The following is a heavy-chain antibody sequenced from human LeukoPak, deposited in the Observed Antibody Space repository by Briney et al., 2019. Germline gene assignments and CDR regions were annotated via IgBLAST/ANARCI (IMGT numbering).Heavy chain of an antibody. D-gene: IGHD3-10*01. CDR1: GFTFSSYT. CDR2: ISSSSSNI. V-gene: IGHV3-48*04. Sequence: GGSLRLSCAASGFTFSSYTMNWVRQGPGKGLECISAISSSSSNIYYADSVKGRFTISRDNAKNSLYLQMNSLRVEDTAVYYCARGKTQEGYGSGSPSDYWGQGTLVTVSS. J-gene: IGHJ4*02. CDR3: ARGKTQEGYGSGSPSDY.